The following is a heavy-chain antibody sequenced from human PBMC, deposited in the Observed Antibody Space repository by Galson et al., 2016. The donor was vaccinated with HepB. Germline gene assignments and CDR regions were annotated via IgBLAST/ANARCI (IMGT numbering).Heavy chain of an antibody. CDR1: GYTFTGYY. CDR2: INPNSGGT. J-gene: IGHJ4*02. D-gene: IGHD4-17*01. V-gene: IGHV1-2*02. CDR3: ARDYGDYADY. Sequence: SVKVSCKASGYTFTGYYIHWVRQAPGQGLEWMGWINPNSGGTNYAQKFQGRVTMTRDTSVSTAYMGLSRLRSDDTAVYYCARDYGDYADYWGQGTLVTVSS.